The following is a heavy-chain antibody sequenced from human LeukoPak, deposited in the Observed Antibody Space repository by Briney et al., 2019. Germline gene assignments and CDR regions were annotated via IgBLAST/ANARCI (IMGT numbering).Heavy chain of an antibody. CDR1: GFTFDDYG. Sequence: GGSLRLSCAASGFTFDDYGMSWVRQTPGKGLERVANINNHGSETYYVESVRGRFTISRDNAKNSVYLHMNSLRDDDTAVYFCTRDRGWQQFDSWGQGTPVTVSS. D-gene: IGHD5-24*01. V-gene: IGHV3-7*01. CDR3: TRDRGWQQFDS. J-gene: IGHJ4*02. CDR2: INNHGSET.